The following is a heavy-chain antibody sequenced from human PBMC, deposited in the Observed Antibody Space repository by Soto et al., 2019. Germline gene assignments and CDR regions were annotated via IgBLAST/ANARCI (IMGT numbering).Heavy chain of an antibody. J-gene: IGHJ4*02. CDR1: GFTFSGYW. V-gene: IGHV3-74*01. CDR3: ASAKIGDYFQVY. Sequence: GGSLRLSCAVSGFTFSGYWMPWFGQAPGKGLVWVSRINSDGSTTSYADSVKDRFTISSDNAKNTLYLQMDSLRAKDTAVYFCASAKIGDYFQVYWGQGTLVTVSS. D-gene: IGHD4-17*01. CDR2: INSDGSTT.